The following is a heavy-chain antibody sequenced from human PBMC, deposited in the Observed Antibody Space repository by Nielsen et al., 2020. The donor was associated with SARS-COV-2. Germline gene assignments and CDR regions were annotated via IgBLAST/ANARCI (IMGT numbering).Heavy chain of an antibody. D-gene: IGHD3-22*01. J-gene: IGHJ5*02. CDR1: GGTFSSYA. CDR3: ARDGGEGNTMIVSEWFDP. CDR2: IIPILGIA. Sequence: SVKVSCKASGGTFSSYAISWVRQAPGQGLEWMGRIIPILGIANYAQKFQGRVTITADKSTSTAYMELSSLRSEDTAVYYCARDGGEGNTMIVSEWFDPWGQGTLVTVSS. V-gene: IGHV1-69*04.